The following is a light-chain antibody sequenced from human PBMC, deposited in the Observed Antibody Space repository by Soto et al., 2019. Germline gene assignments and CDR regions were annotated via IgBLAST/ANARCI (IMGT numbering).Light chain of an antibody. J-gene: IGKJ4*01. Sequence: EIVMTQSPATLSVSPGERATLSCRASRSISRNWAWYQQKPGQAPRLLIYGASTRATGIPARFSGSGSETVFTLTIGSLQSEDCAVYYCQTYNNWPRLTFGGGTKVEIK. CDR2: GAS. CDR1: RSISRN. CDR3: QTYNNWPRLT. V-gene: IGKV3-15*01.